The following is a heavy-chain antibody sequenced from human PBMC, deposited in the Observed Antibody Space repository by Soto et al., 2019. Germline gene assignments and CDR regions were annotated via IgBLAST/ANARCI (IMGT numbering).Heavy chain of an antibody. CDR1: GYTFTGYY. J-gene: IGHJ6*02. CDR2: INPNSGGT. D-gene: IGHD6-13*01. CDR3: ARDSSSHQPEYGMDV. Sequence: QVQLVQSGAEVKKPGASVKVSCKASGYTFTGYYMHWVRQAPGQGLEWMGWINPNSGGTNYAQKFQGWVTMTRDTSINTAYMELSRLRSDDTAVYYCARDSSSHQPEYGMDVWGQGTTVTVSS. V-gene: IGHV1-2*04.